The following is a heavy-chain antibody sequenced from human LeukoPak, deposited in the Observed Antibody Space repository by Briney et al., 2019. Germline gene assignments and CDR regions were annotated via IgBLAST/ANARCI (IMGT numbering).Heavy chain of an antibody. CDR1: GFTFSSYG. CDR2: VRNDGSNT. CDR3: ATSVGFYDTSGYYPL. V-gene: IGHV3-30*02. Sequence: GGSLRLSCAASGFTFSSYGMHWVRQAPGKGLEWVAFVRNDGSNTYYVDSLKGRFTISRDNSKGTVYLQMNSLRAEDSAVHYWATSVGFYDTSGYYPLWGQGTLVTVSS. J-gene: IGHJ4*02. D-gene: IGHD3-22*01.